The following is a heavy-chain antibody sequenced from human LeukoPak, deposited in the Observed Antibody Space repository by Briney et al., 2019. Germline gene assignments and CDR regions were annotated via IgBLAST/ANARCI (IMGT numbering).Heavy chain of an antibody. V-gene: IGHV4-39*01. CDR1: GVSTSSAAYY. CDR2: IYYSGNT. D-gene: IGHD1-26*01. J-gene: IGHJ4*02. Sequence: SETLSPTCTVSGVSTSSAAYYWGWLRQPPGKGLEWIGNIYYSGNTYYNASLNSRVTISIDASKNQFSLKLSSVTATDTAVYYCAKSGGSGLIDYWGQGTLVTVSS. CDR3: AKSGGSGLIDY.